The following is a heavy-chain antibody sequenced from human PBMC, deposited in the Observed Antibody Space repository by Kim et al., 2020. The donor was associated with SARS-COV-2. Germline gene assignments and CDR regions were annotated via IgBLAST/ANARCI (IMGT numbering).Heavy chain of an antibody. J-gene: IGHJ4*02. Sequence: ASVKVSCKASGYTFTSYGLSWVRQAPGQGLVWMGWISAYYGNTIYTEELQDRVTMTRDISTNTAYMELRSLRSDDTAVYYCVSERENLGVVFLGHWGQGTLVTVSS. CDR1: GYTFTSYG. D-gene: IGHD3-3*01. V-gene: IGHV1-18*01. CDR3: VSERENLGVVFLGH. CDR2: ISAYYGNT.